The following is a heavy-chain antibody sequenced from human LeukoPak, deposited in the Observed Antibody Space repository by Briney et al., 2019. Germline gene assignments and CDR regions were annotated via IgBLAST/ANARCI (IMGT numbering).Heavy chain of an antibody. V-gene: IGHV4-34*01. Sequence: SETLSLTCAVYGGSFSGYYWSWIRQPPGKGLEWIGEINHSGSTNYNPSLKSRVTISVDTSKNQFSLKLSSVTAADTAVYYCARILSGGDCCPLDYWGXGTLVTVSS. CDR2: INHSGST. D-gene: IGHD2-21*01. J-gene: IGHJ4*01. CDR1: GGSFSGYY. CDR3: ARILSGGDCCPLDY.